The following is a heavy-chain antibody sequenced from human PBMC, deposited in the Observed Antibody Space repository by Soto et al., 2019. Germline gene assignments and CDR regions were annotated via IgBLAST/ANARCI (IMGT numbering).Heavy chain of an antibody. J-gene: IGHJ4*02. Sequence: EAQLVESGGALVEPGGSLRLSCVASGFTFSNTWMNWVRQAPGKGLEWVGRIKTKADGGTTDYAAPVNGRFTISRDDSKNTLFLQMSGLETEDTAVYYCNSVRTYWGQGTLVTVSP. CDR3: NSVRTY. CDR1: GFTFSNTW. V-gene: IGHV3-15*07. CDR2: IKTKADGGTT.